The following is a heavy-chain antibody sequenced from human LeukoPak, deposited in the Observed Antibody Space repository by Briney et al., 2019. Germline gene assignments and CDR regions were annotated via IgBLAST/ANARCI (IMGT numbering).Heavy chain of an antibody. CDR2: ISWEGDTT. D-gene: IGHD3-10*01. Sequence: GGSLRLSCAASGFTFDDYAMHWVRQAPGKGLEWVSLISWEGDTTYYADSVRGRFTISRDNSKNSLYLQMNSLRTEDTAFYYCTRDTDYGSATNYFDCWGQGTLVSVSS. CDR3: TRDTDYGSATNYFDC. V-gene: IGHV3-43*01. CDR1: GFTFDDYA. J-gene: IGHJ4*02.